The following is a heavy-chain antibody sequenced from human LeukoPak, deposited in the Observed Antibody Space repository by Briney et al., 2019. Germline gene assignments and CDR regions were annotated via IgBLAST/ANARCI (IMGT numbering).Heavy chain of an antibody. CDR3: AKFSGSYSRNFDY. CDR2: ISGSGGST. D-gene: IGHD1-26*01. Sequence: GGSLRLSCAASGFTISSYAMSWVRQAPGKGLEWVSAISGSGGSTYYADSVKGRFTISRDNPKNTLYLQMNSLRAEDTAVYYCAKFSGSYSRNFDYWGQGTLVTVSS. J-gene: IGHJ4*02. CDR1: GFTISSYA. V-gene: IGHV3-23*01.